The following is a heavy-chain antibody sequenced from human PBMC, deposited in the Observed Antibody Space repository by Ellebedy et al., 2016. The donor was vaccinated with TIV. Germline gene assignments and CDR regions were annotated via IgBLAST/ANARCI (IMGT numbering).Heavy chain of an antibody. CDR1: GGSITTYC. CDR2: IYSSGST. CDR3: ARGDWYFDV. J-gene: IGHJ2*01. Sequence: MPSETLSLTCTVSGGSITTYCWSWIRQPAGKELEWMGSIYSSGSTKYSPSLNSRVTMSVDTSKNHFSLKLSSVTAADTALYYCARGDWYFDVWGRGTLVTVSS. V-gene: IGHV4-4*07.